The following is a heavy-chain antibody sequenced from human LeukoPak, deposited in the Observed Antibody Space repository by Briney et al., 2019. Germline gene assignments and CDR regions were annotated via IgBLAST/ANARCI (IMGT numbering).Heavy chain of an antibody. J-gene: IGHJ4*02. Sequence: ASVTVSCTASGYTFTSYYMHWVRQAPGQGLEWMGIINPSGGSTSYAQKFQGRVTMTRDTSTSTVYMELSSLRSEDTAVYYCARVAGGMITFDYFDYWGQGTLVTVSS. CDR2: INPSGGST. CDR3: ARVAGGMITFDYFDY. CDR1: GYTFTSYY. D-gene: IGHD3-16*01. V-gene: IGHV1-46*01.